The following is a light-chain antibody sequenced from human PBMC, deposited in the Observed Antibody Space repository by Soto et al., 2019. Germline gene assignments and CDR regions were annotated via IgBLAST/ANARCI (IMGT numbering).Light chain of an antibody. V-gene: IGLV2-14*01. CDR1: SSDVGAYNY. J-gene: IGLJ1*01. Sequence: QSALTQPASVSGSPGQSITISCTGASSDVGAYNYVSWYQQHPGKAPKLMIYEVSNRPSGISDRFSGSKSGNTASLTISGLQAEDEADYDCSSYTRSSTLVFGTGTKVTVL. CDR3: SSYTRSSTLV. CDR2: EVS.